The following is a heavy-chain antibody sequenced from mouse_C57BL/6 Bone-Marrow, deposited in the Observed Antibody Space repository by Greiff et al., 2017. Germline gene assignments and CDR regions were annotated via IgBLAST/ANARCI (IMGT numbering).Heavy chain of an antibody. CDR2: IRHRANGYTK. D-gene: IGHD3-1*01. J-gene: IGHJ3*01. V-gene: IGHV7-3*01. Sequence: EVQLQESGGGLVQPGGSLSLSCAASGFTFTDYYMSWVRQPPGKALEWLGFIRHRANGYTKEYSASVKGRVTISRDNSQSILYLQMNALRAEDSATYYCARYRRGYEFAYWGQGTLVTVSA. CDR3: ARYRRGYEFAY. CDR1: GFTFTDYY.